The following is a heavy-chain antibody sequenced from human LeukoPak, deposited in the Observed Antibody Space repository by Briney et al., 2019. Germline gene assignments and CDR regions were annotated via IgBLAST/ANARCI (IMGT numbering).Heavy chain of an antibody. CDR2: IYTSGST. CDR1: GGSISSGSYY. J-gene: IGHJ4*02. V-gene: IGHV4-61*02. D-gene: IGHD1-26*01. Sequence: TLSLTCTVSGGSISSGSYYWSWIRQPAGKGLEWIGRIYTSGSTNYNPSLKSRVTISVDTSKNQFSLKLSSVTAADTAVYYCASTLVGATTFFDYWGQGTLVTVSS. CDR3: ASTLVGATTFFDY.